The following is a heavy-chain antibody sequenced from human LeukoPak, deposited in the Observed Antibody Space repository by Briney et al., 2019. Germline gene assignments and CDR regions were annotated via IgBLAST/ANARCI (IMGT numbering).Heavy chain of an antibody. CDR1: GFTFSSYW. V-gene: IGHV4-39*01. Sequence: PGGSLRLSCAASGFTFSSYWMSWVRQAPGKGLEWIGSLYSSGNTYYNPSLKSRVTISVDSSKNQFSLKLTSVTAADTAVYYCARTASEYSISWIDWGQGTLVTVSS. CDR3: ARTASEYSISWID. D-gene: IGHD6-13*01. CDR2: LYSSGNT. J-gene: IGHJ1*01.